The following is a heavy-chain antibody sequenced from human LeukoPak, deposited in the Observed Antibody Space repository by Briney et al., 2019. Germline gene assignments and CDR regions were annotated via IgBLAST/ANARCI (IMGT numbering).Heavy chain of an antibody. Sequence: GGSLRLSCAASGFTFSNYEMNWVRQAPGKGLEWVSSISMSGSNIHYADSVKGRFIISRDNAKDSLYLQMNSLGAEDTAVYYCARDGTGYYYFGLDVWGKGTTVTVSS. CDR2: ISMSGSNI. V-gene: IGHV3-48*03. CDR3: ARDGTGYYYFGLDV. J-gene: IGHJ6*04. D-gene: IGHD1-7*01. CDR1: GFTFSNYE.